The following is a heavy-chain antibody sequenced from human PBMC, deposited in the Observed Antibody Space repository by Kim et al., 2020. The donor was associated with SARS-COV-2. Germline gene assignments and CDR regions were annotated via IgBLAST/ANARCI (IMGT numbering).Heavy chain of an antibody. CDR3: ARGSDWAFDY. V-gene: IGHV1-3*04. J-gene: IGHJ4*02. D-gene: IGHD6-19*01. CDR2: ISIGHDDT. CDR1: GYTFINYV. Sequence: ASVKVSCKASGYTFINYVMHWVRQAPGQRLEWMGLISIGHDDTKYSQKFRGRVTITRDTTASTAYMELSSLRSEDTAVYYCARGSDWAFDYWGQGTLVTV.